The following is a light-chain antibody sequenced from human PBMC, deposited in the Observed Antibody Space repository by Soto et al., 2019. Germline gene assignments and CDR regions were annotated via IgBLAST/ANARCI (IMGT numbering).Light chain of an antibody. CDR2: EVS. CDR1: SSDVGGYNY. V-gene: IGLV2-8*01. J-gene: IGLJ1*01. Sequence: QSALTQPPSASGSPGQSVTISCTGTSSDVGGYNYVSWYQQHPGKAPKLLIYEVSNRPSGVPDRFSGSKSANTASLTVSGLQTEDEANYYCSSYGGTNKRYVFGTGPKLTVL. CDR3: SSYGGTNKRYV.